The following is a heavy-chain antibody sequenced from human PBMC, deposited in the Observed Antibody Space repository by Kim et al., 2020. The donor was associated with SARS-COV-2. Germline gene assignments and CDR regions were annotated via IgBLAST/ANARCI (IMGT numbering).Heavy chain of an antibody. V-gene: IGHV3-11*06. D-gene: IGHD6-19*01. Sequence: ADSVKGRYTISRDNAKNSLYLQMNSLRAEDTAVYYCARDREYSSGWYVGYWGQGTLVTVSS. J-gene: IGHJ4*02. CDR3: ARDREYSSGWYVGY.